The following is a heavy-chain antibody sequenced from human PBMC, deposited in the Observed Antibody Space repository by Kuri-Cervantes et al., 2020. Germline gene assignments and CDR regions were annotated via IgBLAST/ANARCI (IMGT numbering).Heavy chain of an antibody. Sequence: GESLKISCAASGFTFSSYAMSWVRQAPGKGLEWVSAISGSGGSTYYADSVKGRFTISRDNSKNTLYLQMNSLRAEDTAVYYCARDPTMVRGVIYYYYYGMDVWGQGTTVTDSS. V-gene: IGHV3-23*01. CDR1: GFTFSSYA. CDR2: ISGSGGST. J-gene: IGHJ6*02. CDR3: ARDPTMVRGVIYYYYYGMDV. D-gene: IGHD3-10*01.